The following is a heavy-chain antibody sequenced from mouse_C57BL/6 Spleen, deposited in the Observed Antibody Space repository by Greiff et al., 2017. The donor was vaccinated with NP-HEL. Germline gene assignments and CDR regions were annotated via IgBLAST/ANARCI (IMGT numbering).Heavy chain of an antibody. Sequence: QVQLQQSGAELVRPGSSVKLSCKASGYTFTSYWMHWVKQRPIQGLEWIGNIDPSDSETHYNQKFKDKATLTVDKSSSTAYMQLSSLTSEDSAVYYCARGEVYDLFAYWGQGTLVTVSA. V-gene: IGHV1-52*01. CDR3: ARGEVYDLFAY. J-gene: IGHJ3*01. CDR2: IDPSDSET. D-gene: IGHD2-3*01. CDR1: GYTFTSYW.